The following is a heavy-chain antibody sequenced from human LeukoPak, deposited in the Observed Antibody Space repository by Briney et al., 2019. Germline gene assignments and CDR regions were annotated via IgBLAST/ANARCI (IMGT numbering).Heavy chain of an antibody. V-gene: IGHV3-48*01. J-gene: IGHJ4*02. CDR1: GFTFSTYS. Sequence: GGSLRLSCAASGFTFSTYSMNWVRQAPGKGLEWVSYISSSSSTIYYADSVRGRSTISRDNAKNSLYLQMNSLRAEDTAVYYCARGSTYYDSSGQVPFDYWGQGTLVTVSS. CDR2: ISSSSSTI. D-gene: IGHD3-22*01. CDR3: ARGSTYYDSSGQVPFDY.